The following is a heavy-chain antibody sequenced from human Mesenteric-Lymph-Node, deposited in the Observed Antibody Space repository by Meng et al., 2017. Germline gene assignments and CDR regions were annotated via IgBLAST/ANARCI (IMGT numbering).Heavy chain of an antibody. CDR2: INHSGST. D-gene: IGHD5-24*01. V-gene: IGHV4-34*01. CDR1: GGSFSGYY. CDR3: ATIGRNGYSFGYFDF. Sequence: QVQLQQWGAGLLKPSETLSLTCAVHGGSFSGYYWSWIRQPPGKGLEWIGEINHSGSTYYNPSLKSRLTISIDTSKNQFSLKLSSVTAADTAVYYCATIGRNGYSFGYFDFWGQGTLVTVSS. J-gene: IGHJ4*02.